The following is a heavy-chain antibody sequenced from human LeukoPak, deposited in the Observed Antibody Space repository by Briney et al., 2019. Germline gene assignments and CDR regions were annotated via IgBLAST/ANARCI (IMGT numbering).Heavy chain of an antibody. CDR3: AGEARMVAFDY. CDR1: GFTFSSYA. V-gene: IGHV3-30-3*01. J-gene: IGHJ4*02. D-gene: IGHD4/OR15-4a*01. Sequence: PGRSLRLSCAASGFTFSSYAMHWVRQAPGKGLEWVAVISYDGSNKYYADSVKGRFTISRDNSKNTLYLQMNSLRAEDTAVYYCAGEARMVAFDYWGQGTLVTVSS. CDR2: ISYDGSNK.